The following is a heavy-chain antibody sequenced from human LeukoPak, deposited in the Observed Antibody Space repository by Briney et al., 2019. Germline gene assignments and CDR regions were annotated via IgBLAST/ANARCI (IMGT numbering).Heavy chain of an antibody. CDR1: GGSISSGGYY. J-gene: IGHJ4*02. D-gene: IGHD1-1*01. CDR2: IYYSGST. CDR3: ARENWNYFDY. V-gene: IGHV4-31*03. Sequence: SQTLSLTCTVSGGSISSGGYYWSWIRQHPGKGLEWIGYIYYSGSTYYNPSLKSRATISVDTSKNQFSLKLSSVTAADTAVYYCARENWNYFDYWGQGTLVTVSS.